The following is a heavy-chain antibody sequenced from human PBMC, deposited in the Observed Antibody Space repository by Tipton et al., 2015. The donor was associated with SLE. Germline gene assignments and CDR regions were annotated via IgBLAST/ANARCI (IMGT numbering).Heavy chain of an antibody. Sequence: SLRLSCAASVFTFINYAMHWVRQAPGKGLEWVAVISYDGSNKYYADSVKGRFTISRDISKNTLYLQMNSLRAEDTAVYYCARDLDSSGYYAYWGQGTLVTVTS. V-gene: IGHV3-30*04. CDR2: ISYDGSNK. J-gene: IGHJ4*02. D-gene: IGHD3-22*01. CDR3: ARDLDSSGYYAY. CDR1: VFTFINYA.